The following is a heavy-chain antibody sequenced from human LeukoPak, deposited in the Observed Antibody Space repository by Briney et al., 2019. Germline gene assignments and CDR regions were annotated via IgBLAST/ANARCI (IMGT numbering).Heavy chain of an antibody. CDR2: INDSGGST. Sequence: PGGSLRLSCAASGFSFSNYAMSWVRQAPGKGLEWVSGINDSGGSTYYTDSVKGRFTISRDNSKNTLYLQMNSLRAEDTAIYYCAKDVYSAFWSGYFQHWGQGTLVTVSS. D-gene: IGHD3-3*01. CDR1: GFSFSNYA. CDR3: AKDVYSAFWSGYFQH. V-gene: IGHV3-23*01. J-gene: IGHJ1*01.